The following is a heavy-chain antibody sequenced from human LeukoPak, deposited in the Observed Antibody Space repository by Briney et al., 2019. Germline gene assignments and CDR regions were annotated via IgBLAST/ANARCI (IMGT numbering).Heavy chain of an antibody. J-gene: IGHJ4*02. V-gene: IGHV3-64*01. CDR3: ARVRSGLIDY. CDR1: GFTFSSYS. CDR2: ISSNGGST. D-gene: IGHD3-3*01. Sequence: PGGSLRLSCAASGFTFSSYSMHWVRQAPGKGLEFVSGISSNGGSTYYANSVKGRFTISRDNSKNTLYLQMGSLRDEDMGVYYCARVRSGLIDYWGQGTLVTVSS.